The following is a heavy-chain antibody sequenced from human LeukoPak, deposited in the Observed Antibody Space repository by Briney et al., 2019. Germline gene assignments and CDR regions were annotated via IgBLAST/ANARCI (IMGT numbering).Heavy chain of an antibody. CDR1: GGSISSYY. CDR3: ARESLTWLQSRTSWFDP. D-gene: IGHD5-24*01. Sequence: SETLSLTCTVSGGSISSYYWSWIRQPPGKGLEWIGTIYYSGSTYYNPSLKSRVTISVDSSKNQFPLRLSSVTAADTAVYYCARESLTWLQSRTSWFDPWGQGTLVTVSS. V-gene: IGHV4-59*12. J-gene: IGHJ5*02. CDR2: IYYSGST.